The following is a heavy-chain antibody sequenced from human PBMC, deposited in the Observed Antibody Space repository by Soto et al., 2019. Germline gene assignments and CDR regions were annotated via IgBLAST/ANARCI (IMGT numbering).Heavy chain of an antibody. Sequence: ASVKVSCKTSGYIFSLYSISWVRQAPGQGLEWMGWISGYNGNTDYAQKFQGRVTMTTDTGTSTVYMELRSLRSDDTAVYYCARGMGLATDFDYWGQRTLVTVSS. CDR2: ISGYNGNT. D-gene: IGHD5-12*01. CDR1: GYIFSLYS. CDR3: ARGMGLATDFDY. J-gene: IGHJ4*02. V-gene: IGHV1-18*01.